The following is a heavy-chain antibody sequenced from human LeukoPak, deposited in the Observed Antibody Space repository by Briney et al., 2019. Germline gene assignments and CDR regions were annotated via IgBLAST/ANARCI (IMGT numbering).Heavy chain of an antibody. Sequence: SEPLTLLCTVCGGPNSIFHWICTRQPGGKGLYWIGRIHSSGSINHNPSLKSRVTLSVDTSKNQFSLKLTSVAAADTAVYYCARGTFKDGLDVWGQGTTVTVSS. D-gene: IGHD2/OR15-2a*01. J-gene: IGHJ6*02. V-gene: IGHV4-4*07. CDR1: GGPNSIFH. CDR3: ARGTFKDGLDV. CDR2: IHSSGSI.